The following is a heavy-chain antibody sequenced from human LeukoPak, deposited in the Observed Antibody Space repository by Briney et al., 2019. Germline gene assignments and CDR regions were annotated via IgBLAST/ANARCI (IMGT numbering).Heavy chain of an antibody. CDR3: AREGGYDYVWGSYRQPYYFDY. D-gene: IGHD3-16*02. CDR1: GGTFSSYA. Sequence: ASVKVSCKASGGTFSSYAISWVRQAPGQGLEWMGWISAYNGNTNYAQKLQGRVTMTTDTSTSTSYMELRSLRSDDTAVYFCAREGGYDYVWGSYRQPYYFDYWGQGTLVTVSS. CDR2: ISAYNGNT. J-gene: IGHJ4*02. V-gene: IGHV1-18*01.